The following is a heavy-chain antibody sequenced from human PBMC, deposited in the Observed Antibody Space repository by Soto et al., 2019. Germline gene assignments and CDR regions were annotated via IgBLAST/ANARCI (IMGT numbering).Heavy chain of an antibody. Sequence: QVQLVQSGAEVKKPGASVKVSYNASGYTFTRDGISWVRQAPGQGLEWMGWVNAYNGNTNYAQKFQGRVTMTTDTSTSTAYMELRSLRSDHTAVYYCAREAVSGRTGFDYWGQGTLVTVSS. CDR3: AREAVSGRTGFDY. J-gene: IGHJ4*02. V-gene: IGHV1-18*01. CDR1: GYTFTRDG. CDR2: VNAYNGNT. D-gene: IGHD6-19*01.